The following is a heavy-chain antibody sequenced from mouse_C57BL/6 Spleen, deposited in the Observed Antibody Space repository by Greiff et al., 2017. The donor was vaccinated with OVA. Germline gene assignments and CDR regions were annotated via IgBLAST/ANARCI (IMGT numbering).Heavy chain of an antibody. CDR1: GFNIKDDY. J-gene: IGHJ3*01. CDR2: IDPENGDT. D-gene: IGHD2-4*01. V-gene: IGHV14-4*01. CDR3: TTGLRRRIWFAY. Sequence: EVQLQQSGAELVRPGASVKLSCTASGFNIKDDYMHWVKQRPEQGLEWIGWIDPENGDTEYASKFQSKATITADTSSNTAYLQLSSLTSEDTAVYYCTTGLRRRIWFAYWGQGTLVTVSA.